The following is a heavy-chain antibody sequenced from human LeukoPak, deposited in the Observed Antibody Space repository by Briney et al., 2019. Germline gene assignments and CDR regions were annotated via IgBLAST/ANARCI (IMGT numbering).Heavy chain of an antibody. J-gene: IGHJ3*02. CDR1: GYTFTSYG. Sequence: ASVKVSCKASGYTFTSYGISWVRQAPGQGLEWMGWISAYNGNTNYAQKLQGRVTMTTDTSTSTAYMELRSLRSDDTAVYYCARDIVVVPAARRGNAFDIWGQGTMVTVSS. CDR2: ISAYNGNT. D-gene: IGHD2-2*01. CDR3: ARDIVVVPAARRGNAFDI. V-gene: IGHV1-18*01.